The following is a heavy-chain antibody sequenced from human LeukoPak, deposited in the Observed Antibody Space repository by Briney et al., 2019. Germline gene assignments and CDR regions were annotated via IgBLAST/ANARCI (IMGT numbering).Heavy chain of an antibody. CDR2: ISGSGGST. Sequence: PGGSLRLSCGASGFTFNSYAMSWVRQAPGKGLEWVSAISGSGGSTYYADSVRGRFTISRDNSKNTLYLQMGSLRAEDMAVYYCARGIAPKIYYYYYMDVWGKGTTVTISS. J-gene: IGHJ6*03. CDR1: GFTFNSYA. V-gene: IGHV3-23*01. CDR3: ARGIAPKIYYYYYMDV. D-gene: IGHD2/OR15-2a*01.